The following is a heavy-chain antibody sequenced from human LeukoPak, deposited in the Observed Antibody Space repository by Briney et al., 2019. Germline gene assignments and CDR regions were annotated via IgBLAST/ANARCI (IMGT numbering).Heavy chain of an antibody. J-gene: IGHJ4*02. D-gene: IGHD3-16*01. CDR3: ARTPPRGLIDY. CDR2: MSPKSGKT. Sequence: ASVKVSCKASGYTFTSHDINWVRQASGQGLEWMGWMSPKSGKTGYAQKFQGRVTITRDTSISTAYMELSSLTSEDTAVYYCARTPPRGLIDYWGQGTLVTVSS. CDR1: GYTFTSHD. V-gene: IGHV1-8*02.